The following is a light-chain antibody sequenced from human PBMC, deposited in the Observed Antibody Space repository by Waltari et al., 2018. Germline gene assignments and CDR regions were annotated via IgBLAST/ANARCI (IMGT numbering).Light chain of an antibody. CDR1: QSFSTPF. V-gene: IGKV3-20*01. CDR2: ATS. J-gene: IGKJ4*01. CDR3: QQYGTLPAT. Sequence: VLTQSPDTLSLSPGERATLSCRASQSFSTPFFLWYQQKPGQAPRLLIFATSSRATGIPDRFSGSGSGTDFTLTISRREPEDFAVYYCQQYGTLPATFGGGTKVEIK.